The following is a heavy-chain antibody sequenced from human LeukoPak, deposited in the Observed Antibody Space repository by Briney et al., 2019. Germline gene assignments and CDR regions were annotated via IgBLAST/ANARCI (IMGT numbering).Heavy chain of an antibody. V-gene: IGHV3-48*03. CDR2: ISSSGSTI. Sequence: GGSLRLSCAASGFTFSSYEMNWVRQAPGKGLEWVSYISSSGSTIYCADSVKGRFTISRDNAKNSLYLQMNSLRAEDTAVYYCARDPYYGDYVVWGQGTLVTVSS. CDR1: GFTFSSYE. D-gene: IGHD4-17*01. CDR3: ARDPYYGDYVV. J-gene: IGHJ4*02.